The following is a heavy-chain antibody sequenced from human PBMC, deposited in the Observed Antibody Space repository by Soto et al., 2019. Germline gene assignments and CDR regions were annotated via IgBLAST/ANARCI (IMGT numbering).Heavy chain of an antibody. CDR3: AYSTGWYRHDV. J-gene: IGHJ3*01. CDR1: GDSISNSRW. CDR2: IFHSGDT. D-gene: IGHD6-19*01. V-gene: IGHV4-4*02. Sequence: QVQLQESGPGLVKPSGTLSLTYAVSGDSISNSRWWTWVRQPPGKGLEWIGDIFHSGDTNYNPSLKSRGFISVDKSQNQFSLKVSSVTGADTAIYYCAYSTGWYRHDVWGQGTLVTVSS.